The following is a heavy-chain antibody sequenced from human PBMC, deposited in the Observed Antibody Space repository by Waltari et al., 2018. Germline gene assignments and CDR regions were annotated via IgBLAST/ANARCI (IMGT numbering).Heavy chain of an antibody. CDR1: GGTFSSYT. V-gene: IGHV1-69*02. Sequence: QVQLVQSGAEVKKPGSSVKVSCKASGGTFSSYTISWVRQAAGQGLEWLGRIIPILGIANCAQKFQGRVTITADKSMSTAYMELISLGSEDTAVYYCASGGITGTTAYWGQGTLVTVSS. D-gene: IGHD1-7*01. CDR3: ASGGITGTTAY. CDR2: IIPILGIA. J-gene: IGHJ4*02.